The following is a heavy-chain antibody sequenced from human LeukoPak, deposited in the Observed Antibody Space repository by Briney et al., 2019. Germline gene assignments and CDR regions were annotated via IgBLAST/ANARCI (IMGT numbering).Heavy chain of an antibody. CDR3: ARLQQLATDFDY. D-gene: IGHD6-13*01. V-gene: IGHV1-2*02. CDR2: INPNSGGT. CDR1: GYTFTGYY. J-gene: IGHJ4*02. Sequence: VKVSCKASGYTFTGYYMHWVRQAPGQGLEWMGWINPNSGGTNYAQKFQGRVTMTRGTSISTAYMELSRLRSDDTAVYYCARLQQLATDFDYWGQGTLVTVSS.